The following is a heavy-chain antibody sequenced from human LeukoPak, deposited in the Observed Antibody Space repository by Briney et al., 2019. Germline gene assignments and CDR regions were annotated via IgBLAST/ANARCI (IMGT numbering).Heavy chain of an antibody. CDR3: ARDSCGSPSCFDY. J-gene: IGHJ4*02. Sequence: GGSLRLSCTASGFTFSSYGMHWVRQAPGRGLEWVAAIQYDGSIEYYADSVKGRFTISRDQSKNTLFLQVNSLRAEDTAVYYCARDSCGSPSCFDYWGQGTLVTVSS. V-gene: IGHV3-33*01. D-gene: IGHD2-2*01. CDR1: GFTFSSYG. CDR2: IQYDGSIE.